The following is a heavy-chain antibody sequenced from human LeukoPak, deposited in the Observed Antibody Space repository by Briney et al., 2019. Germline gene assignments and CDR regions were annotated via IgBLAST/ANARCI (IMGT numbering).Heavy chain of an antibody. D-gene: IGHD6-25*01. V-gene: IGHV4-59*01. Sequence: SETLSLTCTVSGGSISSYYWNWIRQPPGKGLECIGYIHYSESTNYNPSLGSRVTISVDTSKNQFSLKLSSVTAADTAVYYCASTKYPRSGAIDYWGQGTLVTVSS. CDR2: IHYSEST. CDR1: GGSISSYY. J-gene: IGHJ4*02. CDR3: ASTKYPRSGAIDY.